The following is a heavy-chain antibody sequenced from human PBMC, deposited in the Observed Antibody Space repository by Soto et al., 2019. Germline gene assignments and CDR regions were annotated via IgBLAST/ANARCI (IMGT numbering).Heavy chain of an antibody. D-gene: IGHD2-8*01. CDR2: ISSSSTTI. J-gene: IGHJ4*02. Sequence: WGSLRLSCAASGFTFSSYSMHWVRQAPGKGLAWVSYISSSSTTIYYADSVKGRFTISRDNAKNSLFLQMNSLRPEDTAMYYCARDGVAFDYWGQGGLVTV. V-gene: IGHV3-48*04. CDR1: GFTFSSYS. CDR3: ARDGVAFDY.